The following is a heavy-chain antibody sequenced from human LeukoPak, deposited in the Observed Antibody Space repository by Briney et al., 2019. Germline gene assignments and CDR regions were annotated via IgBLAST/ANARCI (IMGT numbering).Heavy chain of an antibody. V-gene: IGHV4-59*01. CDR1: GGSISSYY. D-gene: IGHD1-14*01. CDR2: IYYSGST. J-gene: IGHJ4*02. Sequence: SETLSLTCTVSGGSISSYYWSWIRQPPGKGLEWIGYIYYSGSTNYNPSLKSRVTISVDTSKNQFSLKLSSVTAADTAVYYCARERDFAGNLLYWGQGTLVTVSS. CDR3: ARERDFAGNLLY.